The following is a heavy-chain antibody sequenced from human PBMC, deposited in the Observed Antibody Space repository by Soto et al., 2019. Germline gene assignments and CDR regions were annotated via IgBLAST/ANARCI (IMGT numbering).Heavy chain of an antibody. CDR3: ARGRGNRFGFFDY. CDR1: GFTFSTYW. CDR2: INNDGSTA. D-gene: IGHD5-18*01. J-gene: IGHJ4*02. Sequence: GSLRLACSASGFTFSTYWMHWVRQVPGKGLVWVARINNDGSTATYADSVDVRFTISRDNAKNTLYLQMYSLRVEDTALYYCARGRGNRFGFFDYWGQGTLVTVYS. V-gene: IGHV3-74*01.